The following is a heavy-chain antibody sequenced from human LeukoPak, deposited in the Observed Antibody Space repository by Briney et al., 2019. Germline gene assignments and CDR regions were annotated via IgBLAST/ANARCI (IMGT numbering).Heavy chain of an antibody. Sequence: GGSLRLSCAASGFTFSDYYMSWIRQAPGKGLEWVSYISGSGSDISYADSVKGRFTISRDNAKNSLYLQMNSLGAEDSAVYYCARLPRLLDSWGQGTLVTVSS. CDR3: ARLPRLLDS. J-gene: IGHJ4*02. CDR1: GFTFSDYY. CDR2: ISGSGSDI. V-gene: IGHV3-11*01. D-gene: IGHD6-6*01.